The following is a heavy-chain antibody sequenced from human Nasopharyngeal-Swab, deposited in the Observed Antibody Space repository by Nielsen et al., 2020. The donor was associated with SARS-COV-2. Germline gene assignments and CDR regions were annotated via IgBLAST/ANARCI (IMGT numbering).Heavy chain of an antibody. J-gene: IGHJ5*02. D-gene: IGHD3-22*01. Sequence: VRQAPGKGLEWMGIIYPGDSDTRYSPSFQGQVTISADKSTSTAYLQWSSLKASDTAMYYCARHGLKGNWFDPGGQGTLVTVSS. CDR2: IYPGDSDT. CDR3: ARHGLKGNWFDP. V-gene: IGHV5-51*01.